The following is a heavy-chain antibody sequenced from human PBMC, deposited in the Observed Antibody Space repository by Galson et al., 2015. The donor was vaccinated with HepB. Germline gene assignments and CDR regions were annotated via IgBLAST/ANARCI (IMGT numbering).Heavy chain of an antibody. D-gene: IGHD2-15*01. J-gene: IGHJ3*02. CDR2: ISYDGSNK. Sequence: SLRLSCAASGFTFTSYGMHWVRQAPGKGLEWVAVISYDGSNKYYADSVKGRFTISRDNSKNTLYLQMNSLRAEDTAVYYCAKAGVAATSHDAFDIWGQGTMVTVSS. CDR1: GFTFTSYG. CDR3: AKAGVAATSHDAFDI. V-gene: IGHV3-30*18.